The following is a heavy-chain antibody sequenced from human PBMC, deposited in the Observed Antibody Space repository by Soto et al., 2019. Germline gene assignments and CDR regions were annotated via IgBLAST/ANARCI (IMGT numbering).Heavy chain of an antibody. J-gene: IGHJ5*02. D-gene: IGHD1-26*01. CDR1: RDTFTSYY. CDR3: ARSSGGNFGIIIEGTNWFAP. V-gene: IGHV1-46*01. CDR2: INPHGGST. Sequence: ASVKVSCKAPRDTFTSYYINWVRQAPGQGLERMGVINPHGGSTAYAQKFKGRVTLTRDASASTVYMEVSSLTSEDAAMYYCARSSGGNFGIIIEGTNWFAPWGQGTLVTVSS.